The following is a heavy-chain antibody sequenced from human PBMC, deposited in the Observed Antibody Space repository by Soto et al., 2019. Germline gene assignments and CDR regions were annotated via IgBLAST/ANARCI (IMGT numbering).Heavy chain of an antibody. CDR1: GASISTQS. D-gene: IGHD3-3*01. Sequence: SETLSLTCTVSGASISTQSWNWIRQAPGKGLEWIGYLYYSGTTNYNPSLKSRVTISADTSKNQVSLKLTSVTAADTAVYFCARGLSWSPYFESWGQGILVTVS. V-gene: IGHV4-59*11. CDR3: ARGLSWSPYFES. J-gene: IGHJ4*02. CDR2: LYYSGTT.